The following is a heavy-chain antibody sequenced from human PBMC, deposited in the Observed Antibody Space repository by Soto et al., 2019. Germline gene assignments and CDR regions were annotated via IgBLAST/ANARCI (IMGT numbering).Heavy chain of an antibody. D-gene: IGHD6-19*01. V-gene: IGHV3-23*01. CDR1: GFTFSSYA. J-gene: IGHJ4*02. CDR3: ARSSGWSGNVMFMFDY. Sequence: GGSLRLSCAASGFTFSSYAMSWVCQAPGKGLEWVSAISGSGGSTYYADSVKGQVTISADKSISTAYLQWSSLKASDTAMYYCARSSGWSGNVMFMFDYWGQGTLVTVSS. CDR2: ISGSGGST.